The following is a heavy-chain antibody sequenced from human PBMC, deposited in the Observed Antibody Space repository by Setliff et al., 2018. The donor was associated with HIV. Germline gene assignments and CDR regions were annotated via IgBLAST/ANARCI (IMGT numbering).Heavy chain of an antibody. Sequence: SETLSLTCTVSGGSINNYFWSWIRQSPGRGLEWIGYIYYSGETNYNPSLKSRVPFSVDTSENQFSLRLTSVTAADTAVYYCARDDSIVLVPAIMRGDGFDFWGQGTMVTVSS. V-gene: IGHV4-59*12. D-gene: IGHD2-2*01. CDR2: IYYSGET. CDR3: ARDDSIVLVPAIMRGDGFDF. CDR1: GGSINNYF. J-gene: IGHJ3*01.